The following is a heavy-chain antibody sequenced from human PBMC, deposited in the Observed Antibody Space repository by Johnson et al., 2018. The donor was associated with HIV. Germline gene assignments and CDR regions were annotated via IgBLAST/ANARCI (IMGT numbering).Heavy chain of an antibody. D-gene: IGHD5-12*01. J-gene: IGHJ3*02. CDR3: AKERPQIGYSGYDSPLPDAFDI. Sequence: VQLVESGGGAVRPGGSLRLSCAASGFTVSSNYMSWVRQAPGKGLEWVSVIYSGGSTYYADSVKGRFTISRDNSKNTLYIHMNSLRAEDTAVYYCAKERPQIGYSGYDSPLPDAFDIWGQGTMVTVSS. CDR2: IYSGGST. CDR1: GFTVSSNY. V-gene: IGHV3-66*02.